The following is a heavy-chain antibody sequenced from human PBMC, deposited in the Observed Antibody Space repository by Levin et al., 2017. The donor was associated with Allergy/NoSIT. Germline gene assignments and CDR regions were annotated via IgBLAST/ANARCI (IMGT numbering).Heavy chain of an antibody. J-gene: IGHJ4*02. Sequence: PSETLSLTCIVSGDSISSGSYYWSWIRQPAGKGLEWIGRIYTTGSTDYNPSLSSRVTISLDTSKNQFSLKVRSVTAADTAVYYCARGGDYDVLTGYSYYFDYWGQGTLVTVSS. V-gene: IGHV4-61*02. CDR3: ARGGDYDVLTGYSYYFDY. CDR1: GDSISSGSYY. CDR2: IYTTGST. D-gene: IGHD3-9*01.